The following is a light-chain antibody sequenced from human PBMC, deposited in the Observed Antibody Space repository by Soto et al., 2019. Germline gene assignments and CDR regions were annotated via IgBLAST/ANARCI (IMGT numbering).Light chain of an antibody. CDR2: SNN. CDR1: SSKIGSNT. J-gene: IGLJ1*01. Sequence: QSVLTQPHSASGTPGQRVTISCSGSSSKIGSNTVNWYQQLPGTAPKLLIYSNNQRPSGVPDRFSGSKSGTSASLAISGLQSEDEADYYCAAWDDSLNGYVFGTGTKLTVL. CDR3: AAWDDSLNGYV. V-gene: IGLV1-44*01.